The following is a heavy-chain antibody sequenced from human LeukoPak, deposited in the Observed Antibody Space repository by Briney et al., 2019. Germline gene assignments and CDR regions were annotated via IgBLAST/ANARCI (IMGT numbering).Heavy chain of an antibody. Sequence: ASVKVSCKASGYTFTSFYMYWVRQAPGQGLEWRGIINPSGGSTSYAQKFQGRLTMTRDTSTSTVYMQLSSLRSEDTAVYYCGRGAGYYGRRSSIDYWGQGTLVTVSS. J-gene: IGHJ4*02. D-gene: IGHD3-10*01. V-gene: IGHV1-46*01. CDR3: GRGAGYYGRRSSIDY. CDR2: INPSGGST. CDR1: GYTFTSFY.